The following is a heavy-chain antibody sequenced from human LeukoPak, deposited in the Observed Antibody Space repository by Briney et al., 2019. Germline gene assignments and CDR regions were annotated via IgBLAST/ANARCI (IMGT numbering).Heavy chain of an antibody. J-gene: IGHJ4*02. D-gene: IGHD6-13*01. Sequence: GASVKASCKASGGTFSSYAISWVRQAPGQGLEWMGGIIPIFGTANYAQKFQGRVTITADESTSTAYMELSSLRSEDTAVYYCARGPAPGAAAGTGVYYFDYWGQGTLVTVSS. CDR1: GGTFSSYA. CDR3: ARGPAPGAAAGTGVYYFDY. CDR2: IIPIFGTA. V-gene: IGHV1-69*13.